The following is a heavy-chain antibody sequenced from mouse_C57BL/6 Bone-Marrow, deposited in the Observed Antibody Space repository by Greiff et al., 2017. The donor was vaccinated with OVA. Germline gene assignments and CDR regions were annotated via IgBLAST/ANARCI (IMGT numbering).Heavy chain of an antibody. V-gene: IGHV1-81*01. CDR2: IYPRSGNT. D-gene: IGHD1-1*01. J-gene: IGHJ3*01. CDR3: ATYYYGSSPAWFAY. CDR1: GYTFTSYG. Sequence: QVQLQQSGAELARPGASVKLSCKASGYTFTSYGISWVKQRTGQGLEWIGEIYPRSGNTYYNAKFQGKATLTADKSSSTAYMELRSLTSEDSAVYFCATYYYGSSPAWFAYWGQGTLVTVSA.